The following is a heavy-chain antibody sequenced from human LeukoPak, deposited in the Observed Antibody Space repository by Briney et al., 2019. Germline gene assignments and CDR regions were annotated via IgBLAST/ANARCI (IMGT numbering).Heavy chain of an antibody. CDR1: GFTFSSYG. V-gene: IGHV3-30*18. J-gene: IGHJ4*02. CDR3: AKEEAVVLDY. Sequence: GGSLRLSCAASGFTFSSYGMHWVRQAPGKGLEWVAVISYDGSNKYYADSVEGRFTISRDNSKNTLYLQMNSLRAEDTAVYYCAKEEAVVLDYWGQGTLVTVSS. D-gene: IGHD6-19*01. CDR2: ISYDGSNK.